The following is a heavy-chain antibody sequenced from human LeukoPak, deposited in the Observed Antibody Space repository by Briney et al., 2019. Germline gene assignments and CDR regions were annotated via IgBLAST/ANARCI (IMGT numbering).Heavy chain of an antibody. J-gene: IGHJ6*03. CDR2: INPSGGST. V-gene: IGHV1-46*01. Sequence: GASVTVSCTASGYTFTSYYMHWVRQAPGQGLEWMGIINPSGGSTSYAQKFQGRVTMTRDMSTSTVYMELSSLRSEDTAVYYCARALAPYYYYYMDVWGKGTTVTVSS. CDR3: ARALAPYYYYYMDV. CDR1: GYTFTSYY.